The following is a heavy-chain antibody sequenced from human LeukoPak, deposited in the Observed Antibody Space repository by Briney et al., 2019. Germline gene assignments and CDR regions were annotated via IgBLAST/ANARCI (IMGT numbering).Heavy chain of an antibody. J-gene: IGHJ6*03. CDR2: INPNSGGT. D-gene: IGHD3-3*01. CDR3: AGDLGGRGSWSCYLGLYYYYYMDV. V-gene: IGHV1-2*02. CDR1: GYTFTGYY. Sequence: ASVKLSCRASGYTFTGYYMHWVRQAPGQGLEWMGWINPNSGGTNYAQKFQGRVTMTRDTSISTAYMGVSRLRSDDTAVYYCAGDLGGRGSWSCYLGLYYYYYMDVWGKGTTVTVSS.